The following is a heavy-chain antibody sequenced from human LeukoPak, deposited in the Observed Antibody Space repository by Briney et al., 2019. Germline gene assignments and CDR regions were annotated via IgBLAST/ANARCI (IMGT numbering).Heavy chain of an antibody. CDR1: GGTFSSYA. Sequence: ASVKVSCKASGGTFSSYAISWVRQAPGRGLEWMGRIIPIFGTANYAQKFQGRVTITTDESTSTAYMELSSLRSEDTAVYYCAREVRGVIITSVAFVYWGQGTLVTVSS. J-gene: IGHJ4*02. D-gene: IGHD3-10*01. CDR3: AREVRGVIITSVAFVY. V-gene: IGHV1-69*05. CDR2: IIPIFGTA.